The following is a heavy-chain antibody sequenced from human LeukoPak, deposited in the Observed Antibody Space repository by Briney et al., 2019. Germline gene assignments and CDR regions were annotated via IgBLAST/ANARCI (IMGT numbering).Heavy chain of an antibody. CDR1: GFTFSRYW. D-gene: IGHD3-22*01. Sequence: GGSLRLSCAASGFTFSRYWMHWIRQAPGEGLVWVSRIDEHGTTIDYADSVRDRFTISRDNAKNTLYLHMNSLRAEDTAVYYCAKLYYYDSSGYYYPWYFDYWGQGTLVTVSS. J-gene: IGHJ4*02. CDR3: AKLYYYDSSGYYYPWYFDY. CDR2: IDEHGTTI. V-gene: IGHV3-74*01.